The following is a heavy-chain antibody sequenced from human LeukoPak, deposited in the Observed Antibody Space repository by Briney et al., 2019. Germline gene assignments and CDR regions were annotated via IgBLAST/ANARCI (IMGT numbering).Heavy chain of an antibody. Sequence: PSETLSLTCTVSGGSISSYYWSWIRQPPGKGLEWIGYIYYSGSTNYNPSLKSRVTISVDTSKNQLSLKLSSVTAADTAVYYCARDPSIAAAGPLFDYWGQGTLVTVSS. J-gene: IGHJ4*02. CDR2: IYYSGST. V-gene: IGHV4-59*01. CDR3: ARDPSIAAAGPLFDY. CDR1: GGSISSYY. D-gene: IGHD6-13*01.